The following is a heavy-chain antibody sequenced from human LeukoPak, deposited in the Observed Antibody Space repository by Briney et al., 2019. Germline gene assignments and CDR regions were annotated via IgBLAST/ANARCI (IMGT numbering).Heavy chain of an antibody. J-gene: IGHJ4*02. D-gene: IGHD4-17*01. CDR3: TRRSYSSVTRDY. CDR1: GFTFSSYG. CDR2: IRSKTNNYAT. Sequence: GGSLRLSCAASGFTFSSYGMHWVRQASGKGLEWVGRIRSKTNNYATAYAASVKGRFTISRDDSKNTAYLQMNSLKTEDTAVYYCTRRSYSSVTRDYWGQGTLVTVSS. V-gene: IGHV3-73*01.